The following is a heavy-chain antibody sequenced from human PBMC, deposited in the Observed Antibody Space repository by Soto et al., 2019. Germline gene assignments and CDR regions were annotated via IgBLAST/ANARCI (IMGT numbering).Heavy chain of an antibody. CDR1: GGTFSSYA. CDR3: ARATAKVTYYYYYGMDV. Sequence: QVQLVQSGAEVKKPGSSVKVSCKASGGTFSSYAISWVRQAPGPGLEWMGGIIPIFGTANYAQKFQARVMITAVESTSTAYMELRRLISEDTAVYYCARATAKVTYYYYYGMDVWGGGTTVTVSS. CDR2: IIPIFGTA. J-gene: IGHJ6*04. V-gene: IGHV1-69*01. D-gene: IGHD5-18*01.